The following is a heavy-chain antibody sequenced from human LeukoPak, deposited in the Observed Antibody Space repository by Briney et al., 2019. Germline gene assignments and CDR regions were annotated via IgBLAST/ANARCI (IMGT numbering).Heavy chain of an antibody. CDR2: IYYSGST. CDR3: ARRRRGIDYYGSGSYSMGGNWFDP. CDR1: GGSISSSSYY. V-gene: IGHV4-39*07. J-gene: IGHJ5*02. Sequence: SETLSLTCTVSGGSISSSSYYWGWIRQPPGKGLEWIGSIYYSGSTYYNPSLKSRVTISVDTSKNQFSLNLSSVTAADTAVYYCARRRRGIDYYGSGSYSMGGNWFDPWGQGTLVTVSS. D-gene: IGHD3-10*01.